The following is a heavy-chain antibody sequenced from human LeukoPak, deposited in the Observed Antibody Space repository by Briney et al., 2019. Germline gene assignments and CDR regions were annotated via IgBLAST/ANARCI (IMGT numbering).Heavy chain of an antibody. CDR2: IKQDGSEK. V-gene: IGHV3-7*05. J-gene: IGHJ4*02. Sequence: PGGSLRLSCAASGFTFTNYWMTWGRQGPGKGLGWVANIKQDGSEKYNVDSVKGRFTISTDNAKNTLYLQMNSLRAEDTALYYCAREGHPCGTFDYWGEGGLVAVSS. CDR3: AREGHPCGTFDY. D-gene: IGHD2-15*01. CDR1: GFTFTNYW.